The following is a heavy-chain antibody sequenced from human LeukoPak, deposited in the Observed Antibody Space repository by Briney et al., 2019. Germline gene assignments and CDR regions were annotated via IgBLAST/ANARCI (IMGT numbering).Heavy chain of an antibody. CDR2: INPNSGGT. V-gene: IGHV1-2*02. D-gene: IGHD3-9*01. Sequence: ASVKVSCKASGYTFTGYYMHWVRQAPGQGLEWMGWINPNSGGTNYAQKFQGRVTMTRDTSISTAYMELSRLRSDDTALYYCARDRRYYDILTGYYQPLDYWGQGTLVTVSS. CDR3: ARDRRYYDILTGYYQPLDY. CDR1: GYTFTGYY. J-gene: IGHJ4*02.